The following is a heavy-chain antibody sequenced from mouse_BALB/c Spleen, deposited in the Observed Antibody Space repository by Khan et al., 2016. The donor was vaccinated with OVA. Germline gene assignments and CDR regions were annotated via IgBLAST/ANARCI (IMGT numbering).Heavy chain of an antibody. D-gene: IGHD1-2*01. J-gene: IGHJ2*01. Sequence: QLEESEPGLVKPSQSLFLTCTVTGYSITSGYGWNWIRQFPGNKLEWMGYISYSGSTNYNPSLKSRISITRDTSKNQFFLQLNSVTTEDTATYYCARTARIKYWGQGTTLTVSS. V-gene: IGHV3-2*02. CDR1: GYSITSGYG. CDR3: ARTARIKY. CDR2: ISYSGST.